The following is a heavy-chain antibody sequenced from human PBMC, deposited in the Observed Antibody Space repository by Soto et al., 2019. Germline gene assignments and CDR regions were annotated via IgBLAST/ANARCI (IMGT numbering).Heavy chain of an antibody. CDR2: INSSGGST. CDR3: AKFYGGNSAHTYTIDP. Sequence: EVQLLESGGGLVQPGGSLRLSCAASGFTFSNYAMNWVRQAPGKGLEWVSTINSSGGSTNYADSVKDRFTISRDNSKNTLFLQMNSLRAEDTAVYYCAKFYGGNSAHTYTIDPWGQGTLVTVSS. CDR1: GFTFSNYA. V-gene: IGHV3-23*01. D-gene: IGHD2-21*02. J-gene: IGHJ5*02.